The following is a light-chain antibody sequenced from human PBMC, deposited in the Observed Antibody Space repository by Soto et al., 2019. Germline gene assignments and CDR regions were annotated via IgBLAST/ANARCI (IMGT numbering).Light chain of an antibody. J-gene: IGLJ3*02. CDR3: RSYTSSSTFV. Sequence: QSALTQPASVSGSPGKSITISCTGTSSDVGGYNYVSWYQQHPGKAPKLMIYEVSNRPSGVSNRFSGSKSGNTASLTISGLQAEDEADYYCRSYTSSSTFVFGGGTKLTVL. CDR1: SSDVGGYNY. CDR2: EVS. V-gene: IGLV2-14*01.